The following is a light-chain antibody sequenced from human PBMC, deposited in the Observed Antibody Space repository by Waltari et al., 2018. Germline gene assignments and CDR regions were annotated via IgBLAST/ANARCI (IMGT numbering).Light chain of an antibody. Sequence: DIQVPQSPSSLSASVGDRVPITCRSSHVISHSFAWYQQKPGKAPKHLLFAASRLESGVPSRFSGGGSGTDYTLTISSLHPEDFATYYCQQYSTFPWTFGQGTTVEIK. CDR2: AAS. J-gene: IGKJ1*01. CDR3: QQYSTFPWT. V-gene: IGKV1-NL1*01. CDR1: HVISHS.